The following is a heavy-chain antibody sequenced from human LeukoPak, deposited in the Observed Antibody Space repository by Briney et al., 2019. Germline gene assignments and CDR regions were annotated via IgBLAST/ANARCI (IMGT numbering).Heavy chain of an antibody. CDR1: GFTFSNYA. J-gene: IGHJ6*04. Sequence: PGGSLRLSCVVSGFTFSNYAMHWVRQAPGKGLEWVAVISNDGSKRHYADAVKGRLSISRDNSKNALSLQFNSLRGGDTAVYYCAKGDGGSSSWYDFYFYGVDVWGKGTAVTVSS. V-gene: IGHV3-30*18. CDR3: AKGDGGSSSWYDFYFYGVDV. CDR2: ISNDGSKR. D-gene: IGHD6-13*01.